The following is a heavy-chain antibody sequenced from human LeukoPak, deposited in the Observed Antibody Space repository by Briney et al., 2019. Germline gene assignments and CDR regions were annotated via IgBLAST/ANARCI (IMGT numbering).Heavy chain of an antibody. CDR1: GGSISSGSYY. Sequence: NPSETLSLTCTVSGGSISSGSYYWGWIRQPPGKGLQWIGSIYYSGSTYSIPSLKSRLTISLDTSKNQFSLKLNSVTAADAAVYYCTRQNSVAGTSFDYWGQGTLVTVSS. CDR3: TRQNSVAGTSFDY. V-gene: IGHV4-39*01. J-gene: IGHJ4*02. CDR2: IYYSGST. D-gene: IGHD6-19*01.